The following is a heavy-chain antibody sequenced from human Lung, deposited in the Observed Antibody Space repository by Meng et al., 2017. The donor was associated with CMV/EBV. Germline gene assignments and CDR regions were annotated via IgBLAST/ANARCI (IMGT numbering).Heavy chain of an antibody. CDR1: GFSISSYS. V-gene: IGHV3-21*01. D-gene: IGHD2-21*01. Sequence: GGSLRLXCAVSGFSISSYSMNWVRQAHGKGLEWVSSMSSSGTYIYDADSVKGRFTISRDNDQNSLYLQMNSLRAEATAVYYCSRAIIPRSCAYFAIFYFYVFDDWGQGXPVTVSS. CDR3: SRAIIPRSCAYFAIFYFYVFDD. CDR2: MSSSGTYI. J-gene: IGHJ5*02.